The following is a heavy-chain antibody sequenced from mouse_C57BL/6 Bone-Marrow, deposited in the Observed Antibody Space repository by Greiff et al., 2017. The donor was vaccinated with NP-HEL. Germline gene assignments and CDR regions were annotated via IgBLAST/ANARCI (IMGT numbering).Heavy chain of an antibody. J-gene: IGHJ1*03. CDR1: GYAFSSYW. D-gene: IGHD1-1*01. Sequence: VQLQQSGAELVKPGASVKISCKASGYAFSSYWMNWVKQRPGKGLEWIGQIYPGDGDTNYNGKFKGKATLTADKSSSTSYMQLSSLTSEDSAVYFCARSIYYYGSSNWYIDVWGTGTTVTVSS. CDR3: ARSIYYYGSSNWYIDV. CDR2: IYPGDGDT. V-gene: IGHV1-80*01.